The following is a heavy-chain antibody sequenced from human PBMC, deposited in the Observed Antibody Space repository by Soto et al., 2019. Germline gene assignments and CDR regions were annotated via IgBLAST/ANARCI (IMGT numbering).Heavy chain of an antibody. CDR1: GYMFISYG. CDR2: ISPHNGDT. J-gene: IGHJ5*02. CDR3: ATTGRDYYGAGSSFDP. Sequence: QVQLVQSGAEVTKPGASVKVSCKASGYMFISYGISWVRQAPGQGLEWMGWISPHNGDTNYAQKFQGRVTMTTDTSTSTAYMEIRSVTSDDTAAYYCATTGRDYYGAGSSFDPGGQGTLVTVSS. D-gene: IGHD3-10*01. V-gene: IGHV1-18*01.